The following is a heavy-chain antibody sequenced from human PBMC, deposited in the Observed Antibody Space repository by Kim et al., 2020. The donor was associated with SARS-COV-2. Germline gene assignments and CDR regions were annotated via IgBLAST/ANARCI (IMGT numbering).Heavy chain of an antibody. V-gene: IGHV4-39*07. CDR1: GGSISSSSYY. CDR2: IYYSGST. D-gene: IGHD3-9*01. J-gene: IGHJ3*02. CDR3: ARLRHFDWLSSLRAFD. Sequence: SETLSLTCTVSGGSISSSSYYWGWIRQPPGKGLEWIGNIYYSGSTYYNPSLKSRVTISVDTSKNQFSLKLSSVTAADTAVYYCARLRHFDWLSSLRAFD.